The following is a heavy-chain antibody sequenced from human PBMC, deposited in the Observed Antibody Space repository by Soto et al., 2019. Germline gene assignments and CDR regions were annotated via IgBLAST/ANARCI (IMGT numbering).Heavy chain of an antibody. CDR2: INDSGST. CDR1: GGSFRGYF. Sequence: QLQLHQWGAGLLKPSETLSLTCAVSGGSFRGYFWSWIRQSPDKGLEWIGEINDSGSTYYNPSLETRLTISVDTSKSQISLRLTSVTASDSAVYYCQGSDFWGQGTRVTVSS. D-gene: IGHD3-10*01. CDR3: QGSDF. V-gene: IGHV4-34*01. J-gene: IGHJ4*02.